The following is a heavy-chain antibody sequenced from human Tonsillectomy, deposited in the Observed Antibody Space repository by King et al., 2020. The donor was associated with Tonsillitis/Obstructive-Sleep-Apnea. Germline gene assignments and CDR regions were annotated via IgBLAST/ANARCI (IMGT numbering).Heavy chain of an antibody. CDR1: GYSFTSYW. CDR3: ARPLRGRIGYDSFL. CDR2: IDPSDSYT. Sequence: VQLVESGAEVKKPGESLRISCTGSGYSFTSYWISWVRQMPGKGLEWMGRIDPSDSYTNYSPSFQGHVTISADKSISTAYLQWSSLKASDTAIYYCARPLRGRIGYDSFLGGQGTLVTVSS. V-gene: IGHV5-10-1*01. J-gene: IGHJ4*02. D-gene: IGHD5-12*01.